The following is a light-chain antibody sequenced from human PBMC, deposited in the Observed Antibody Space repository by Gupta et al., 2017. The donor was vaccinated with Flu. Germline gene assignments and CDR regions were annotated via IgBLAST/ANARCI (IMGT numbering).Light chain of an antibody. CDR2: AES. J-gene: IGKJ3*01. V-gene: IGKV1-39*01. CDR1: QSISSY. CDR3: QQSYSTPRG. Sequence: DIQMTQSPSSLSASVGDRVTITCRASQSISSYLNWYQQKPGKAPKLLIYAESSVQSGVPSRFSGSGSGTDFTLTISSRQPEDFANYYCQQSYSTPRGFGPGTNVDIK.